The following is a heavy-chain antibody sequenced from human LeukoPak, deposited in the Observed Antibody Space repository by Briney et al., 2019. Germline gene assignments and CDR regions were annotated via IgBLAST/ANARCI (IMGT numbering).Heavy chain of an antibody. J-gene: IGHJ4*02. CDR1: GFTFDDYA. Sequence: GRSLRLSCAASGFTFDDYAMHWVRKAPGKGMEWVSGISWNSGSIGYADSVMGRFTISRDNAKNSLYPPINSLRAEDTALYCRAKKSPGVDYWGQGTLVTVSS. CDR2: ISWNSGSI. V-gene: IGHV3-9*01. CDR3: AKKSPGVDY. D-gene: IGHD3-10*01.